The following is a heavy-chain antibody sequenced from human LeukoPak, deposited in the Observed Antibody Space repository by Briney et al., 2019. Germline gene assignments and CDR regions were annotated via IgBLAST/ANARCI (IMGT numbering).Heavy chain of an antibody. Sequence: SVTVSFTASGGTFSSYAISWVRQAPGQGIEWMGGIIPIFGTANYTQKFQGRVTITADESTSTAYMELSSLRSEDTAVYYCARRNEYSSSYDYYYYYMDVWGKGTTVTVSS. J-gene: IGHJ6*03. D-gene: IGHD6-6*01. CDR2: IIPIFGTA. V-gene: IGHV1-69*13. CDR1: GGTFSSYA. CDR3: ARRNEYSSSYDYYYYYMDV.